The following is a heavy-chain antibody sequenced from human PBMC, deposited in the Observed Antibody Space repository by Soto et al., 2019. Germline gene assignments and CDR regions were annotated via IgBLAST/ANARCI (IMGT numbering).Heavy chain of an antibody. V-gene: IGHV3-30-3*01. CDR3: ARGTSSLTRFDY. CDR1: VFTFSSYA. CDR2: ISYDGSNK. J-gene: IGHJ4*02. Sequence: AGSLRLSCASSVFTFSSYALHCVRQAPGKGLEWVAVISYDGSNKYYADSVKGRFTISRDNSKNTLYVQMNSLRGEDTAVYYCARGTSSLTRFDYWGQGTLRTVSS. D-gene: IGHD2-2*01.